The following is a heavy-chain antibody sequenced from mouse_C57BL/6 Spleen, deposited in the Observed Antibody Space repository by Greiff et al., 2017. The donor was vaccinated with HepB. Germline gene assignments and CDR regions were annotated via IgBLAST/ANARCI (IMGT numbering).Heavy chain of an antibody. D-gene: IGHD4-1*01. J-gene: IGHJ3*01. CDR1: GYTFTDYY. CDR3: ARDWDWFAY. CDR2: IYPGSGNT. V-gene: IGHV1-76*01. Sequence: QVQLQQSGAELVRPGASVKLSCKASGYTFTDYYINWVKQRPGQGLEWIARIYPGSGNTYYNEKFKGKATLTAEKSSSTAYMQLSSLTSEDSAVYFCARDWDWFAYWGQGTLVTVSA.